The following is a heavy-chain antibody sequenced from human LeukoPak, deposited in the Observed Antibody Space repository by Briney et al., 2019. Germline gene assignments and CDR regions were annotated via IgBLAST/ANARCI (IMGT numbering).Heavy chain of an antibody. D-gene: IGHD3-22*01. Sequence: GGSLRLSCAASGFTFSDYYMSWIRQAPGKGLEWVSYISSGSSYTNYADSVKGRFTISRDNAKNSLYLQMNSLRAEDTAVYYCARDVTPGYYDSSGYPDAFDIWGQGTMVTASS. V-gene: IGHV3-11*06. J-gene: IGHJ3*02. CDR3: ARDVTPGYYDSSGYPDAFDI. CDR2: ISSGSSYT. CDR1: GFTFSDYY.